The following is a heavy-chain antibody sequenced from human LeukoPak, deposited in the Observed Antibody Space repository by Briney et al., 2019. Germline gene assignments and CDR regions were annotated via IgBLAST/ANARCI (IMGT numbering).Heavy chain of an antibody. J-gene: IGHJ4*02. Sequence: ASVKVSCKASGYTFTSYDINWVRQATGQGLEWMGWMNPNSGNTGYAQKFQGRVTITRNTSISTAYMELSRLRSDDTAVYYCARRRYSGSYPWDYWGQGTLVTVSS. CDR1: GYTFTSYD. V-gene: IGHV1-8*03. CDR3: ARRRYSGSYPWDY. D-gene: IGHD1-26*01. CDR2: MNPNSGNT.